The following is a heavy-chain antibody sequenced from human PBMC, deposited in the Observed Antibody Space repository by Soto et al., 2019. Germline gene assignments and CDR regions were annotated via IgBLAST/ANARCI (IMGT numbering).Heavy chain of an antibody. V-gene: IGHV4-39*01. Sequence: ASETLSLTCTVSGGSVSNSNYYWGWIRQSPGKGLEWIGSVYYRGRSYSKSSVKSRVTISVDTSKNQFSLNLNSVTASDTAVYYCVSQRTSVLTQAYFDYWGPGALVTVSS. J-gene: IGHJ4*02. CDR2: VYYRGRS. D-gene: IGHD2-8*01. CDR1: GGSVSNSNYY. CDR3: VSQRTSVLTQAYFDY.